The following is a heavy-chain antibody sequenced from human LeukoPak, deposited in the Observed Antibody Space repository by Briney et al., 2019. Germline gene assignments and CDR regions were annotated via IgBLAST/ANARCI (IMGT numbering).Heavy chain of an antibody. D-gene: IGHD6-6*01. Sequence: SETLSLTCTVTGGSISSYYWSWIRQPPGKGLEWIGYIYYSGSTNYNPSLKSRVTISVDTSKNQFSLKLSSVTAADTAVYYCARDRRDAFDIWGQGTMVTVSS. V-gene: IGHV4-59*01. CDR1: GGSISSYY. J-gene: IGHJ3*02. CDR2: IYYSGST. CDR3: ARDRRDAFDI.